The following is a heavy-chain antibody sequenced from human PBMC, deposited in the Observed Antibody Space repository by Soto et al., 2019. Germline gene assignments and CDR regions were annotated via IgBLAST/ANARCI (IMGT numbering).Heavy chain of an antibody. J-gene: IGHJ3*02. V-gene: IGHV3-23*01. CDR1: GFTFSTYA. CDR2: INERGGST. Sequence: GGSLRLSCADSGFTFSTYALSWVRQAPGKGLEWVSAINERGGSTYYADSVKGRFTISRDNSKNTLYLQMKSLRAEDTALYYCEQDNYGTTALDIWGQGTMVTVSS. D-gene: IGHD1-1*01. CDR3: EQDNYGTTALDI.